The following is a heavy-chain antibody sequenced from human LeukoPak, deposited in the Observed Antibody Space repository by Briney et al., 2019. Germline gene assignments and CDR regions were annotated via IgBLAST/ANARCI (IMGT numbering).Heavy chain of an antibody. V-gene: IGHV3-74*01. CDR2: INSDGSST. D-gene: IGHD2-21*01. CDR3: AREVAIYCGGDCYSLYYYYMDV. CDR1: GFTFSSYW. Sequence: QPGGSLRLSCAASGFTFSSYWMHWVRQAPGKGLVWVSRINSDGSSTSYADSVKGRFTISRDNAKNTLYLQMNSLRAEDTAVYYCAREVAIYCGGDCYSLYYYYMDVWGKGTTVTVSS. J-gene: IGHJ6*03.